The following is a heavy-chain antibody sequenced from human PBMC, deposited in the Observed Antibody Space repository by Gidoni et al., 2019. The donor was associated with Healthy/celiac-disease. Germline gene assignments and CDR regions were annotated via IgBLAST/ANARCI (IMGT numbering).Heavy chain of an antibody. CDR1: GFTFSSYA. D-gene: IGHD1-26*01. CDR2: IRGSGGST. CDR3: AKGEWEEGAFDI. J-gene: IGHJ3*02. V-gene: IGHV3-23*01. Sequence: EVQLLESGGGLVQPGGSLRLSCAASGFTFSSYAMSWVRQAPGKGLEWVSAIRGSGGSTYYADSVKGRFTISRDNSKNTLYLQMNSLRAEDTAVYYCAKGEWEEGAFDIWGQGTMVTVSS.